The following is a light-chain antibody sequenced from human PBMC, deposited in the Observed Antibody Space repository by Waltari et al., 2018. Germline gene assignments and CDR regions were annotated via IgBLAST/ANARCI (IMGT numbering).Light chain of an antibody. CDR2: EVT. CDR1: SSDVGAY. Sequence: QSALTQPPSASGSPGQSVTISCTGTSSDVGAYVSWYQQQPAKAPKLMISEVTKRPSGVPDRFSGSKSGNTASLTVSGLQAEDEADYYCSSYAGSNNLVFGGGTKLTVL. CDR3: SSYAGSNNLV. V-gene: IGLV2-8*01. J-gene: IGLJ2*01.